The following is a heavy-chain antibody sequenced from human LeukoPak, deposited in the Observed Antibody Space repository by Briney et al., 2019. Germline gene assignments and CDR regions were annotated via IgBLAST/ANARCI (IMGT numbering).Heavy chain of an antibody. CDR2: IYISGST. J-gene: IGHJ4*02. CDR1: GGSISSSSYY. Sequence: SETLSLTCTVSGGSISSSSYYWGWIRQPPGKGLEWIGSIYISGSTYHNPSLKSRVTISIDTSKNQFSLNLRSVTAADSAVYYCARHSSGYYYSPFDYWGQGRLVTVSS. D-gene: IGHD3-22*01. CDR3: ARHSSGYYYSPFDY. V-gene: IGHV4-39*01.